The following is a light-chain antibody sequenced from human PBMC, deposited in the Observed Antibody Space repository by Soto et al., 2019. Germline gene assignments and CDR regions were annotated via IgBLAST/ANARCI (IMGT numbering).Light chain of an antibody. CDR3: CSYTSNGTNVV. CDR2: DVS. Sequence: QSVLTQPASVSGSPGQSITISCTGTRSDIGGYNYVSWYQQYPGKAPKLMIFDVSNRPSGVSDRFSGSKSGNTASLTISGLQAVDEADYYCCSYTSNGTNVVFGGGTKVTVL. J-gene: IGLJ2*01. CDR1: RSDIGGYNY. V-gene: IGLV2-14*03.